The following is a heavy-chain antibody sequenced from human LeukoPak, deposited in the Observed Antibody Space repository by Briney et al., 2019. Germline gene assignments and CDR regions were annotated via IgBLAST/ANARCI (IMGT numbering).Heavy chain of an antibody. CDR1: GFTFSSYA. CDR3: AKDLNTAHSYYYLDV. CDR2: ISGSGGGT. Sequence: GGSLRLSCAASGFTFSSYAMSWVRQAPGKGLEWVSAISGSGGGTYYADSVKGRFTISRDNSKNTLFLQMDSLRGEDTAVYYCAKDLNTAHSYYYLDVWGKGTTVTVSS. J-gene: IGHJ6*03. D-gene: IGHD2-21*02. V-gene: IGHV3-23*01.